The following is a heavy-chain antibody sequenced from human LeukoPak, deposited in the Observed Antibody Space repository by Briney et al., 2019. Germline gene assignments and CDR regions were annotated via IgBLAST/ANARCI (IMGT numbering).Heavy chain of an antibody. D-gene: IGHD3-10*01. V-gene: IGHV4-38-2*02. CDR2: IYHSGST. CDR1: GYSISSGYY. Sequence: SETLSLTCTVSGYSISSGYYWGWIRQPPGKGLEWIGSIYHSGSTYYNPSLKSRVTISVDTSKNQFPLKLSSVTAADTAVYYCTSHPTNLLWFGESHGYYFDYWGQGTLVTVSS. CDR3: TSHPTNLLWFGESHGYYFDY. J-gene: IGHJ4*02.